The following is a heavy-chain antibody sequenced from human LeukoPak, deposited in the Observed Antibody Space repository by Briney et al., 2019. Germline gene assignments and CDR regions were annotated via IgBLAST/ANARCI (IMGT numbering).Heavy chain of an antibody. V-gene: IGHV1-2*02. D-gene: IGHD6-19*01. J-gene: IGHJ4*02. CDR2: INPNSGGT. CDR3: ARDSQTQWLVRKDFDY. CDR1: GGTFSSCA. Sequence: ASVKVSCKASGGTFSSCAISWVRQAPGQGLEWMGWINPNSGGTNYAQKFQGRVTMTRDTSISTAYMELSRLRSDDTAVYYCARDSQTQWLVRKDFDYWGQGTLVTVSS.